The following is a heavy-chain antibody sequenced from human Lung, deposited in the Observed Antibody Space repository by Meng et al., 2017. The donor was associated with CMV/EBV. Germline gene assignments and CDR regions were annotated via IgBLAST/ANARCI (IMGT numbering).Heavy chain of an antibody. CDR3: AREGLRYHYSWFDP. Sequence: SQTLXLTXAISGDSVPSNSAAWNWIRQSPSRGLEWLGRTYYRSKWYNDYAVSVKSRITINPDKSKNQFYLQLNSVTPEDTAVYYCAREGLRYHYSWFDPWXQGTXVTVDS. J-gene: IGHJ5*02. CDR1: GDSVPSNSAA. V-gene: IGHV6-1*01. CDR2: TYYRSKWYN. D-gene: IGHD3-9*01.